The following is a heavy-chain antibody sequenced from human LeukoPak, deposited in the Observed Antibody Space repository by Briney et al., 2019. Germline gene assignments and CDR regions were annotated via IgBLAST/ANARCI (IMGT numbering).Heavy chain of an antibody. D-gene: IGHD2-15*01. CDR2: INAGNGNT. Sequence: DSVKVSCKASGYTFTSYAMHWVRQAPGQRLEWMGWINAGNGNTKYSQKFQGRVTMTRDTSTSTVYMELSSLRSEDTAVYYCARVDCSGGSCYLDYWGQGTLVTVSS. CDR1: GYTFTSYA. CDR3: ARVDCSGGSCYLDY. V-gene: IGHV1-3*01. J-gene: IGHJ4*02.